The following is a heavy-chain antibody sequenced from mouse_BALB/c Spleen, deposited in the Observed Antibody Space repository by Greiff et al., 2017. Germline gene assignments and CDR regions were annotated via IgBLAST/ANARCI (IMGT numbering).Heavy chain of an antibody. Sequence: VQLQQSGAELAKPGASVNMSCKASGYTFTSYWMHWVKQRPGQGLEWIGYINPSTGYTEYNQKFKDKATLTADKSSSTAYMQLSSLTSEDSAVYYYAMDDGYYFFDYWGQGTTLTVSS. CDR1: GYTFTSYW. CDR3: AMDDGYYFFDY. CDR2: INPSTGYT. J-gene: IGHJ2*01. D-gene: IGHD2-3*01. V-gene: IGHV1-7*01.